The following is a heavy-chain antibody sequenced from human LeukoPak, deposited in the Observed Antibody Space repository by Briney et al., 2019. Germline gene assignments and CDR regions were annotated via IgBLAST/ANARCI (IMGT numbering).Heavy chain of an antibody. Sequence: PGGSLRLSCAASGFTLDDYGMSWLRQAPGRGLEWVSGLNWNGDSTSYADSVKGRFTISRDNAKSSLYLQMNSLRAEDTALYHCARGGGIQGYYYYMDVWGKGTTVIVSS. CDR1: GFTLDDYG. J-gene: IGHJ6*03. CDR2: LNWNGDST. D-gene: IGHD3-16*01. V-gene: IGHV3-20*01. CDR3: ARGGGIQGYYYYMDV.